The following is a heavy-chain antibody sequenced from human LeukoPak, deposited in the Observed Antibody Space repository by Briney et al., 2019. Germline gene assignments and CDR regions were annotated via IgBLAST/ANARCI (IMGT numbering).Heavy chain of an antibody. V-gene: IGHV3-23*01. Sequence: PGGSLRLSCAASGFTFSSYAMSWVRQAPGKGLEWVSGINGSGGSTYYADSVKGRFTISRDNSKNTLYLQMDSLRAEDTAVYYCAKENTGYMDVWGKGTTVTVSS. D-gene: IGHD2/OR15-2a*01. CDR1: GFTFSSYA. CDR3: AKENTGYMDV. CDR2: INGSGGST. J-gene: IGHJ6*03.